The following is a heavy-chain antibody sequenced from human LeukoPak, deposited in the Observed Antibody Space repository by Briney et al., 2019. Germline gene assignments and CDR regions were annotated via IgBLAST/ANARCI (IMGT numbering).Heavy chain of an antibody. V-gene: IGHV1-18*01. CDR3: ARDEPKRLIPAAIGYGMDV. CDR1: GYTFTSYG. Sequence: ASVKVSCKASGYTFTSYGISWVRQAPGQGLEGMGWISAYNGNTNYAQTLQGRVTMTTDTSTSTAYMELRSLRSDDTAVYYCARDEPKRLIPAAIGYGMDVWGQGTTVTVSS. D-gene: IGHD2-2*02. J-gene: IGHJ6*02. CDR2: ISAYNGNT.